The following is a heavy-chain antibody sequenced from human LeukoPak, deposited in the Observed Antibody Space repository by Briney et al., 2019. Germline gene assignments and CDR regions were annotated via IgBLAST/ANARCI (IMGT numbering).Heavy chain of an antibody. CDR3: ARVGYGEDGMDV. D-gene: IGHD3-10*01. J-gene: IGHJ6*02. V-gene: IGHV3-13*01. CDR1: GFTFSSYD. Sequence: GGSLRLSCAASGFTFSSYDMHWDRQATGKGLEWVSAIGTAGDTYYPGSVKGRFTISRENAKNSLYLQMNSLRAGDTAVYYCARVGYGEDGMDVWGQGTTVTVSS. CDR2: IGTAGDT.